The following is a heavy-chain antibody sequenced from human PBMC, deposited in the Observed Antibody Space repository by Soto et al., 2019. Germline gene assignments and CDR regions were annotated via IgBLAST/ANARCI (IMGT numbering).Heavy chain of an antibody. CDR2: IYPADSDT. J-gene: IGHJ2*01. CDR3: ARPPYSSTSWYFDL. CDR1: GYSFTNYW. D-gene: IGHD6-19*01. Sequence: GESLKISCKASGYSFTNYWIGWVRQLPGKGLEWIGIIYPADSDTIYNPSFQGQITISADKSISTAYLQWTSLKASDTAMYYCARPPYSSTSWYFDLWGRGTLVTVSS. V-gene: IGHV5-51*01.